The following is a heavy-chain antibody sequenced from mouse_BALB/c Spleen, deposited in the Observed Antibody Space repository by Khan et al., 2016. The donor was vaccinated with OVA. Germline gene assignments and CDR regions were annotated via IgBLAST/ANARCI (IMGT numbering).Heavy chain of an antibody. CDR2: IWGDGST. CDR1: GFSLTGYG. Sequence: QVQLKESGPGLVAPSQRLSITCTVSGFSLTGYGVNWVRQPPGKGLEWLGMIWGDGSTDYNSVLKSRLSISKDNSKSQVFLKMNSLQTYDTARYYCARAYYGNYREAMDYWGQGTSVTVSS. J-gene: IGHJ4*01. D-gene: IGHD2-10*01. CDR3: ARAYYGNYREAMDY. V-gene: IGHV2-6-7*01.